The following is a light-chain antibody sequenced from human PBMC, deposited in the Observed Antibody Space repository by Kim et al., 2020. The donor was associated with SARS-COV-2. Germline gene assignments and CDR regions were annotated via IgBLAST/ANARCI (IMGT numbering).Light chain of an antibody. CDR1: QSVLYSSNNKNY. Sequence: DIVMTQSTDSLPVSLGERATINCKSSQSVLYSSNNKNYLAWYQQKPGQSPKLLIYWASTRESGVPDRFSGSGSGTDFTLTISSLQAEDVAVYYCQQYHSNPITFGQGTRLEIK. V-gene: IGKV4-1*01. J-gene: IGKJ5*01. CDR2: WAS. CDR3: QQYHSNPIT.